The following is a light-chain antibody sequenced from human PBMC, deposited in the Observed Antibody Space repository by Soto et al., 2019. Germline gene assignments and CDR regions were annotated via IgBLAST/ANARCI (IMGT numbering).Light chain of an antibody. J-gene: IGKJ1*01. CDR1: RSISDW. Sequence: DLQMTQSPSSLSKSVGDRVTITCRASRSISDWLAWYQQKPGKAPELLIFDASNLKSGVSSRFSGSGSGTDFTLTISSLQPEDFATYYCQQSYSTPWTFGQGSMVDIK. CDR2: DAS. V-gene: IGKV1-39*01. CDR3: QQSYSTPWT.